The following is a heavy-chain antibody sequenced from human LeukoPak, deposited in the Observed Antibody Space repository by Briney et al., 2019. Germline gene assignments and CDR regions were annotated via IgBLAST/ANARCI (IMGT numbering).Heavy chain of an antibody. V-gene: IGHV3-23*01. CDR3: ATWSSSWYFADY. Sequence: PGGSLRLSCAASGFTFSSYAMSWVRQAPGKGLEWVSAISGSGGSTYYADSVKGRFTISRDNSKNTLYLQMNSLRAEDTAVYYCATWSSSWYFADYWGQGTLVTVSS. J-gene: IGHJ4*02. CDR2: ISGSGGST. D-gene: IGHD6-13*01. CDR1: GFTFSSYA.